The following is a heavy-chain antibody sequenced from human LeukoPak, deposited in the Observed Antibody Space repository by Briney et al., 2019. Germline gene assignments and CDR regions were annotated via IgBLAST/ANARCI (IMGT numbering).Heavy chain of an antibody. CDR1: GFTFSSYW. J-gene: IGHJ3*02. Sequence: GGSLRLSCEASGFTFSSYWMSWVRQAPGKGLEWVANIKQDGSEKYYVDSVKGRFTISRDNAKNSLYLQMNSLRAEDTAVYYCASGLGIAVAGSAFDIWGQGTMVTVSS. CDR2: IKQDGSEK. CDR3: ASGLGIAVAGSAFDI. D-gene: IGHD6-19*01. V-gene: IGHV3-7*05.